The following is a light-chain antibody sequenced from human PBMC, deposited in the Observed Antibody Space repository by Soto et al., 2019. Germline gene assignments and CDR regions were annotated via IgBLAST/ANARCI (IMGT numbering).Light chain of an antibody. CDR2: DTN. J-gene: IGLJ3*02. V-gene: IGLV7-46*01. CDR3: LLSYNGARV. Sequence: QAVVTQEPSLTVSPGGTVTLTCGSSTGAVTSGHYPYWFQQKPGQAPRTLISDTNNKHSWTPARFSGSLLGGNAALTLSGAQLEDEADYYCLLSYNGARVFGGGTKLTVL. CDR1: TGAVTSGHY.